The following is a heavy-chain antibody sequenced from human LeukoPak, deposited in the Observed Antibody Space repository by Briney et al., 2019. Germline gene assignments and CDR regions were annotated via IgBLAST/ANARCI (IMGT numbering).Heavy chain of an antibody. J-gene: IGHJ5*02. CDR2: IYHDGST. V-gene: IGHV4-61*01. Sequence: SETLSLTCTVSGVSVSSGSYFWGWIRQPPGEGPQWIGYIYHDGSTNYSPSLRSRVSIPVDTSKNLFSLKLSSVTTADTAVYFCATFFDFWFGPWGQGTQVTVSS. CDR3: ATFFDFWFGP. CDR1: GVSVSSGSYF. D-gene: IGHD5/OR15-5a*01.